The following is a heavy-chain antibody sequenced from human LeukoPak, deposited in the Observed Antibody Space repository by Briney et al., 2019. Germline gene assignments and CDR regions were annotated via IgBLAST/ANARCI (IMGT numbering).Heavy chain of an antibody. Sequence: PSETLSHTCAVYGGSFSGYYWSWIRQPPGKGLEWIGEINHSGSTNYNPSLKSRVTISVDTSKNQFSLKLSSVTAADTAVYYCARGNRYCSSTSCLYYFDYWGQGTLVTVSS. CDR2: INHSGST. V-gene: IGHV4-34*01. CDR3: ARGNRYCSSTSCLYYFDY. D-gene: IGHD2-2*01. J-gene: IGHJ4*02. CDR1: GGSFSGYY.